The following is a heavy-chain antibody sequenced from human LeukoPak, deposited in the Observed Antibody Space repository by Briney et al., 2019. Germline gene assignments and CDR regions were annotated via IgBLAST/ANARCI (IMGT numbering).Heavy chain of an antibody. Sequence: SETLSLTCAVSGGSISSGGYSWSWIRQPPGKGLEWIGYIYHSGSTYYNPSLKSRVTISVDRSMNQFSLKLSSVTAADTAVYYCARWDTAMVFFDYWGQGTLVTVSS. CDR3: ARWDTAMVFFDY. CDR2: IYHSGST. J-gene: IGHJ4*02. V-gene: IGHV4-30-2*01. CDR1: GGSISSGGYS. D-gene: IGHD5-18*01.